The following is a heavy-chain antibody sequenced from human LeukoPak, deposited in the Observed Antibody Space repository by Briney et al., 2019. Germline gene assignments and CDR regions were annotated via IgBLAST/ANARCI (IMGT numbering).Heavy chain of an antibody. CDR2: IYPGDSDT. J-gene: IGHJ6*02. D-gene: IGHD2/OR15-2a*01. CDR3: SRSNTFYGMDV. V-gene: IGHV5-51*01. Sequence: GESLKISCEGSGYSFSSFWIGWVRQMPGAGLVWMGIIYPGDSDTRYSPAFQGQITISVDKSISTAYLQWSSLKASDTAIYYCSRSNTFYGMDVWGQGTTVTVSS. CDR1: GYSFSSFW.